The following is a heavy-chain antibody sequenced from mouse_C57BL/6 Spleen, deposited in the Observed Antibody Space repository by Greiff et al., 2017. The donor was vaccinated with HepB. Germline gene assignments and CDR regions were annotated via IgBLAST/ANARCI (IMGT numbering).Heavy chain of an antibody. CDR1: GYTFTSYW. CDR3: AQGGNYDY. Sequence: QVQLKQPGAELVKPGASVKLSCKASGYTFTSYWMQWVKQRPGQGLEWIGEIDPSDSYTNYNQKFKGKATLTVDTSSSTAYMQLSSLTSEDSAVYYCAQGGNYDYWGQGTTLTVSS. CDR2: IDPSDSYT. J-gene: IGHJ2*01. V-gene: IGHV1-50*01. D-gene: IGHD2-1*01.